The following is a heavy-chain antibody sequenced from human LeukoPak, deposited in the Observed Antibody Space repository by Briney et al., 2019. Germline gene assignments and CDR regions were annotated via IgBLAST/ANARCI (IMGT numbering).Heavy chain of an antibody. CDR3: ARDSSGWYLDAFDI. D-gene: IGHD6-19*01. Sequence: ALVKVSCKASGYTFTGYYMHWVRQAPGQGLEWMGWINPNSGGTNYAQKFQGRVTMTRDTSISTAYMELSRLRSDDTAVYYCARDSSGWYLDAFDIWGQGTMVTVSS. J-gene: IGHJ3*02. CDR1: GYTFTGYY. V-gene: IGHV1-2*02. CDR2: INPNSGGT.